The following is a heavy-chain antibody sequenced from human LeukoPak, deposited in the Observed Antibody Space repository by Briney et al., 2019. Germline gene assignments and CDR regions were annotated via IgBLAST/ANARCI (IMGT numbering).Heavy chain of an antibody. D-gene: IGHD2-2*01. J-gene: IGHJ4*02. CDR1: GFTFSSYW. CDR2: IKQDGSEK. V-gene: IGHV3-7*01. Sequence: GGSLRLSCAASGFTFSSYWMSWVRQAPGKGLEWVANIKQDGSEKYYVDSVKGRFTISRDNAKNSLYLQMNSLRAEDTAVYYCARALGYCSSASCYYFDNWGQGTLVTVSS. CDR3: ARALGYCSSASCYYFDN.